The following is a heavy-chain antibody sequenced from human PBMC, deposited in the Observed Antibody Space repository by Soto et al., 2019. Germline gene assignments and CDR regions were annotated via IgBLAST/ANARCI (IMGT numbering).Heavy chain of an antibody. CDR1: GFIFSSSA. D-gene: IGHD1-26*01. CDR3: AKDRSPGATTWNAY. J-gene: IGHJ4*02. Sequence: DVQLLESGGALVQPGGSLRLSCVVSGFIFSSSAMNWVRQAPGKGLEWVSTISGSGVSKYYADSVKGRFTISRDNSNNTVSLQMNSLRAEDAAVYYCAKDRSPGATTWNAYWGQGTLVTVSS. CDR2: ISGSGVSK. V-gene: IGHV3-23*01.